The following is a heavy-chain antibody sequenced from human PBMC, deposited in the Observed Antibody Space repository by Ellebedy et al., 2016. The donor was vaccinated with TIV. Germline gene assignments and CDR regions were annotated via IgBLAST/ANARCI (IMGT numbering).Heavy chain of an antibody. CDR2: ISNRDRT. D-gene: IGHD1-14*01. Sequence: GSLRLXXTVSGDSIGSSSDYWVWIRQPPGKGPEWIGTISNRDRTDYNPSLKSRVFILVDASKNQFFVKLTSVTAADTAVYYCATFNQYYTYLGVWGKGTTVTVSS. CDR1: GDSIGSSSDY. V-gene: IGHV4-39*01. J-gene: IGHJ6*03. CDR3: ATFNQYYTYLGV.